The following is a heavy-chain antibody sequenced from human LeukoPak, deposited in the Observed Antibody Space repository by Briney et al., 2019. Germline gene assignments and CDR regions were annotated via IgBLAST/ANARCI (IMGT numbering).Heavy chain of an antibody. Sequence: ASVKVSCKASGYTFTGNHMHWVRQAPGQGLEWMGWINPNSGGTNYAQKFQGRVIMTRDTSISTAYMELSRLGSDDTAVYYCARGGSTDSIHSCGGNCYFLDYWGRGALVTVSS. CDR3: ARGGSTDSIHSCGGNCYFLDY. D-gene: IGHD2-21*02. J-gene: IGHJ4*02. CDR2: INPNSGGT. CDR1: GYTFTGNH. V-gene: IGHV1-2*02.